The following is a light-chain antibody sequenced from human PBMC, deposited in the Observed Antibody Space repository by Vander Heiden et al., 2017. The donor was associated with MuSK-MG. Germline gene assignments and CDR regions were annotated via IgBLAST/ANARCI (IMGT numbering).Light chain of an antibody. CDR2: DVS. Sequence: QSALTQPASVSGSPGQSITIPCTGTSSDVGGYNFVSWYQQHPGKAPKLMFYDVSNRPSGVSNRFSGSKSGNTASLTISGLQAEDEADYYCNSYTSSSTYVFGTGTKVTVL. CDR1: SSDVGGYNF. J-gene: IGLJ1*01. V-gene: IGLV2-14*03. CDR3: NSYTSSSTYV.